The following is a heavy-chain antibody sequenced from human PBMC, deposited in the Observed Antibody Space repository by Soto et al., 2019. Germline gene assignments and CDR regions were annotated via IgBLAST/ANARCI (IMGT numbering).Heavy chain of an antibody. D-gene: IGHD3-10*01. CDR3: ARGGILLWFGEPRRRNWFDP. V-gene: IGHV4-34*01. J-gene: IGHJ5*02. CDR1: GGSFSGYY. CDR2: INHSGST. Sequence: PSETLSLTCAVYGGSFSGYYWSWIRQPPGKGLEWIGEINHSGSTNYNPSLKSRVTISVDTSKNQFSLKLSSVTAADTAVYYCARGGILLWFGEPRRRNWFDPWGQGTLVTV.